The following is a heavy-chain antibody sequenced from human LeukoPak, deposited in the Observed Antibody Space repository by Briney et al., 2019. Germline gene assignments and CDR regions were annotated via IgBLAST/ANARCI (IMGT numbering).Heavy chain of an antibody. J-gene: IGHJ4*02. D-gene: IGHD2-2*01. V-gene: IGHV3-33*06. CDR1: GFTFSSYG. CDR3: AKDRGAYCSSTSCYLVY. CDR2: IWYDGSNK. Sequence: GGSLRLSCAASGFTFSSYGMHWVRQAPGKGLEWVAVIWYDGSNKYYADSVKGRFTISRDNSKNTLYLQMNSLRAEDTAVYYCAKDRGAYCSSTSCYLVYWGQGTLVTVSS.